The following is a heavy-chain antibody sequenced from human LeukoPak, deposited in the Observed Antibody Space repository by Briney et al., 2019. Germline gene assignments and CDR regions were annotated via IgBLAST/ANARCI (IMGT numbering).Heavy chain of an antibody. CDR1: GFTFSSYA. J-gene: IGHJ4*02. D-gene: IGHD1-26*01. V-gene: IGHV3-23*01. CDR3: AKREGGVGATDY. CDR2: ISGSGGST. Sequence: GSLRLSCAASGFTFSSYAMSWVRQAPGKGLEWVSAISGSGGSTYYADSVKGRFTISRDNSKNTLYLQMNSLRAEDTAVYYCAKREGGVGATDYWGQGTLVTVSS.